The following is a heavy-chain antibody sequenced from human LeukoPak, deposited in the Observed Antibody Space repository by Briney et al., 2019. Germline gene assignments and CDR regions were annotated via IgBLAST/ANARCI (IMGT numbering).Heavy chain of an antibody. V-gene: IGHV4-38-2*02. CDR2: IYNSGST. CDR3: ARAYSSSWYWNWFDP. CDR1: GYSISSGYY. D-gene: IGHD6-13*01. Sequence: PSETLSLTCTVSGYSISSGYYWGWIRQAPGKGLEWIGSIYNSGSTYYNPSLKSRVTISVVMSKNQFSLKMSSVTAADTAVYYCARAYSSSWYWNWFDPWGQGTLVTVS. J-gene: IGHJ5*02.